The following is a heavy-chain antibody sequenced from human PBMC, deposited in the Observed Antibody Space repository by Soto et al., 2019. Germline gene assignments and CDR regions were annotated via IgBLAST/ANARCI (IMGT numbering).Heavy chain of an antibody. CDR2: ISLRGESS. CDR1: GFTFSDYA. Sequence: EVQLMETGGGVVQPGGSVRLSCEASGFTFSDYAMTWVRQPPGKVLEWVSAISLRGESSFFADSVKGRFTISRDNSKNTLSLQMKSLRVEDTAVYFCARPPHIYYGSGTYWGAFCYGLDVWGQGTTVTVSS. J-gene: IGHJ6*02. D-gene: IGHD3-10*01. CDR3: ARPPHIYYGSGTYWGAFCYGLDV. V-gene: IGHV3-23*01.